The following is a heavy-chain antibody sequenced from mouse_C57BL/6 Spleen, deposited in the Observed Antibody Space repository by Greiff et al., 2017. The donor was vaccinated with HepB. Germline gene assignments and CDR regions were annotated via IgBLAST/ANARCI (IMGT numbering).Heavy chain of an antibody. CDR3: AREDSSGYDAMDY. D-gene: IGHD3-2*02. CDR1: GYTFTSYW. Sequence: VQLQQPGAELVMPGASVKLSCKASGYTFTSYWMHWVKQRPGQGLEWIGEIDPSDSYTNYNQKFKGKSTLTVDKSSSTAYMQLSSLTSEDSAVYYCAREDSSGYDAMDYWGQGTSVTVSS. CDR2: IDPSDSYT. J-gene: IGHJ4*01. V-gene: IGHV1-69*01.